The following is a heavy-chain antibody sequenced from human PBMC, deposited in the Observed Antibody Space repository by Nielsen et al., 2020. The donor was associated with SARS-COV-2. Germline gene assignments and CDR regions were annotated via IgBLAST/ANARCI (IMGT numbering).Heavy chain of an antibody. J-gene: IGHJ4*02. CDR2: INHSGST. V-gene: IGHV4-34*01. CDR1: GGSFSGYY. D-gene: IGHD3-22*01. CDR3: ARGDYYDSSGSPNFDY. Sequence: SETLSLTCAVYGGSFSGYYWSWIRQPPGKGLEWIGEINHSGSTNYNPSLKSRGTISVDTSKNQFSLKLSSVTAADTAVYYCARGDYYDSSGSPNFDYWGQGTLVTVSS.